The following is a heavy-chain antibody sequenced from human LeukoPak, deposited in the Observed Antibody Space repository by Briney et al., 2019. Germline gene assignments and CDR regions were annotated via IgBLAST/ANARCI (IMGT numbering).Heavy chain of an antibody. CDR2: MYYSGST. Sequence: SETLSLTCTVSGGSISSGGYYWSWIRQPPGKGLEWIGYMYYSGSTYYNPSLKSRVTISVDTSKNQFSLKLSSVTAADTAVYYCARELRFGSSTSPATNDWGQGTLVTVSS. CDR1: GGSISSGGYY. CDR3: ARELRFGSSTSPATND. J-gene: IGHJ4*02. V-gene: IGHV4-31*03. D-gene: IGHD2-2*01.